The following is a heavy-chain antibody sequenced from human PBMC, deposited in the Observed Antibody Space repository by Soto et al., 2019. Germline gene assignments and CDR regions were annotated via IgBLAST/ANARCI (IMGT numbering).Heavy chain of an antibody. CDR1: GYTFTSYG. CDR2: ISAYNGNT. V-gene: IGHV1-18*01. Sequence: ASVKVSCKASGYTFTSYGISWVRQAPGQGLEWMGWISAYNGNTNYAQKLQGRVTMTTDTSTSTAYMELRSLRSDDTAVYYCARDPALNTYYYDSSGYHGLYYYGMDVWGQGTTVTVS. J-gene: IGHJ6*02. D-gene: IGHD3-22*01. CDR3: ARDPALNTYYYDSSGYHGLYYYGMDV.